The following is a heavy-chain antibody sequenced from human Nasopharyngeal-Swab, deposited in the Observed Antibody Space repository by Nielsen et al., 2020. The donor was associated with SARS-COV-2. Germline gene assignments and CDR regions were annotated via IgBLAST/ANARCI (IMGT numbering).Heavy chain of an antibody. D-gene: IGHD6-19*01. Sequence: GESLKISCAASGFTFSNYGMHWVRQAPGKGLEWVTVIWFDGSKKYYADSVKGRFTVSRDNSKNTLYLQMSSLRAEDTAVYHCAKDFSTGASGCLFDWGQGILVTVSS. J-gene: IGHJ4*02. CDR1: GFTFSNYG. CDR3: AKDFSTGASGCLFD. V-gene: IGHV3-33*06. CDR2: IWFDGSKK.